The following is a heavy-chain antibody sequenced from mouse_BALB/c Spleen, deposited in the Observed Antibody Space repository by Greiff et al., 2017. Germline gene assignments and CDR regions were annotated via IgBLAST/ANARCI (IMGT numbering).Heavy chain of an antibody. CDR2: IRNKANGYTT. CDR1: GFTFTDYY. Sequence: EVKLQESGGGLVQPGGSLRLSCATSGFTFTDYYMSWVRQPPGKALEWLGFIRNKANGYTTEYSASVKGRFTISRDNSQSILYLQMNTLRAEDSATYYCARGTVVFDYWGQGTTLTVSS. J-gene: IGHJ2*01. V-gene: IGHV7-3*02. CDR3: ARGTVVFDY. D-gene: IGHD1-1*01.